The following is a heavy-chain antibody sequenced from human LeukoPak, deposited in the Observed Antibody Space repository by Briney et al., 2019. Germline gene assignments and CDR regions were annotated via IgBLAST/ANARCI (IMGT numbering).Heavy chain of an antibody. CDR3: VRIYCTSTSCYGDSYYGMDV. Sequence: SETLSLTCTVSGDSISSSRHSWGWTRQPPGKGLEWIGSISYSGSTYYNPSLKTRVTMSVDTSENQFSLKLSSVTAADSTVYYCVRIYCTSTSCYGDSYYGMDVWGQGTTVTVSS. V-gene: IGHV4-39*01. CDR2: ISYSGST. J-gene: IGHJ6*02. CDR1: GDSISSSRHS. D-gene: IGHD2-2*01.